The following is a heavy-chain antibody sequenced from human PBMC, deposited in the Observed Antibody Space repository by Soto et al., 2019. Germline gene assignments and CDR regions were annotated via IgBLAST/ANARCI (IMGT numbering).Heavy chain of an antibody. V-gene: IGHV4-39*01. CDR2: IYYSGST. CDR1: GGSISSSSYY. Sequence: QLQLQESGPGLVKPSETLSLTCTVSGGSISSSSYYWGWIRQPPGKGLEWIGSIYYSGSTYYNPSLKSRVTISVDTSKNQFSLKLSSVTATDTAVYYCARFIVVVPAARSFDYWGQGTLVTVSS. CDR3: ARFIVVVPAARSFDY. D-gene: IGHD2-2*01. J-gene: IGHJ4*02.